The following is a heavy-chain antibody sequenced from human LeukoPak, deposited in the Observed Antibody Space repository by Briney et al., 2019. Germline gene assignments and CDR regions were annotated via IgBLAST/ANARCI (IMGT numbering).Heavy chain of an antibody. CDR2: IYTSGST. D-gene: IGHD3-10*01. CDR1: GGSISSYY. V-gene: IGHV4-4*07. Sequence: PSETLSLTCTVSGGSISSYYWSWLRQPAGKGLEWIGRIYTSGSTNYNTSLRSRVTMSVDTSKNQYSLKLSSVTAADTAAYYCAREGFGEPMNNWFDPWGQGTLVTVSS. J-gene: IGHJ5*02. CDR3: AREGFGEPMNNWFDP.